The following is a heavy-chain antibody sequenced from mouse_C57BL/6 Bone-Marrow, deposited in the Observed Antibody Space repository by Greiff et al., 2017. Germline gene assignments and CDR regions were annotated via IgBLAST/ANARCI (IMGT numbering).Heavy chain of an antibody. CDR1: GYAFSSSW. Sequence: QVQLQLSGPELVKPGASVKISCKASGYAFSSSWMNWVKQRPGKGLEWIGRIYPGDGDTNYNGKFKGQATLTADKSSSTAYMQLSSLTSENSAVYFCTRRGAYYSYYYAMDYWGQGTSVTVSS. CDR3: TRRGAYYSYYYAMDY. V-gene: IGHV1-82*01. J-gene: IGHJ4*01. D-gene: IGHD2-12*01. CDR2: IYPGDGDT.